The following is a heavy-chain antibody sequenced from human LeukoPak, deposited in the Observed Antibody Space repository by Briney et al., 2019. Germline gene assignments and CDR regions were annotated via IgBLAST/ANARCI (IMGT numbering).Heavy chain of an antibody. CDR2: IYYSGST. D-gene: IGHD3-22*01. CDR1: GGSVSSSSYY. Sequence: PSETLSLTCTVSGGSVSSSSYYWGWIRQPPGKGLEWIGSIYYSGSTYYNPSLKSRVTISVDTAKNQFSLKLSSVTAADTAVYYCEREEEGITMIVGRSDWFDPWGQGTLVTVSS. CDR3: EREEEGITMIVGRSDWFDP. V-gene: IGHV4-39*07. J-gene: IGHJ5*02.